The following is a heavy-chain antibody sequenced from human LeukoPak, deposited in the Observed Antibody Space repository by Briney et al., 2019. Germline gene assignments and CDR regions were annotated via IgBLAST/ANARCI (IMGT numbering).Heavy chain of an antibody. CDR1: GYTFTGYY. CDR2: INPNSGGT. V-gene: IGHV1-2*02. D-gene: IGHD6-6*01. J-gene: IGHJ4*02. CDR3: ARDLDSSSSTPLDY. Sequence: GASVKVSCKASGYTFTGYYMHWVRQAPGQGLEWMGWINPNSGGTNYAQKFQGRVTMTRDTSISTAYMELSRLRSDDTAVYYCARDLDSSSSTPLDYWGQGTLVTVSS.